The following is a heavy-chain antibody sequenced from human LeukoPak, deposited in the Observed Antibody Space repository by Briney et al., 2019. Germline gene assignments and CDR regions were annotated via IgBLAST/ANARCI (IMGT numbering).Heavy chain of an antibody. J-gene: IGHJ4*02. Sequence: PSETLSLTCTVSGGSVSSGHYYWSWIWQPPGKGVEWIGNIYSSGSTKYNSSLTSRVTISVDTSKKQFSLKLSSLTAADTAVYYCAGRRISYFDSWGQGTLVTVSS. CDR2: IYSSGST. CDR3: AGRRISYFDS. CDR1: GGSVSSGHYY. V-gene: IGHV4-61*01. D-gene: IGHD2-15*01.